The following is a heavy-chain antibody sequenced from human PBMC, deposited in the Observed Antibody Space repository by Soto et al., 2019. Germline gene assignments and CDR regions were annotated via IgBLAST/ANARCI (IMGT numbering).Heavy chain of an antibody. CDR3: ARGRGGYCSSTSCRKLNWFDP. J-gene: IGHJ5*02. Sequence: SDTLSLTCSVSGGSISGGGYYWSWIRQHPGKGLEWIGYIYYSGSTYYNPSLKSRVTISVDTSKNQFSLKLSSVTAADTAVYYCARGRGGYCSSTSCRKLNWFDPWGQGTLVTVSS. V-gene: IGHV4-31*03. CDR1: GGSISGGGYY. D-gene: IGHD2-2*01. CDR2: IYYSGST.